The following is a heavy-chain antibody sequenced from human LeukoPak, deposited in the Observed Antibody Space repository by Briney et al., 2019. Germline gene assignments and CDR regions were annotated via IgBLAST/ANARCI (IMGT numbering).Heavy chain of an antibody. Sequence: GGSLRLSCTASGFTFSSYTMAWVRQAPGKGLEWVSVISDSGGDTHFADAVKGRFTISRDNSKNTLYLQMNSLRAEDTAVYYCAKGQTSYTRHFDYWGQGTLVTVSS. CDR3: AKGQTSYTRHFDY. D-gene: IGHD3-16*02. CDR2: ISDSGGDT. V-gene: IGHV3-23*01. J-gene: IGHJ4*02. CDR1: GFTFSSYT.